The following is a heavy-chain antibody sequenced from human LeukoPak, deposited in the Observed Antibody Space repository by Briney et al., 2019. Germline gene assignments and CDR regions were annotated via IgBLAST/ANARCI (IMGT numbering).Heavy chain of an antibody. CDR3: ARDYDGAGYSYAVTAGGY. CDR1: VYTFPSYG. V-gene: IGHV1-18*01. Sequence: GASVKVSCKPSVYTFPSYGISWVRQAPGQGLEWMGWISAYNGNTNYAQKFQRRVTMTTDTYTSTAYMELRSLRSDETAVCYCARDYDGAGYSYAVTAGGYWGQGTLGTVSS. J-gene: IGHJ4*02. D-gene: IGHD5-18*01. CDR2: ISAYNGNT.